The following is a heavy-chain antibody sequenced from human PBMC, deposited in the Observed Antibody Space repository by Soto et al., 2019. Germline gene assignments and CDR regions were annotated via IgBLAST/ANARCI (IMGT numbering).Heavy chain of an antibody. Sequence: ASVKVSCKASGFSFTGYYIHWLRQAPGQGLEWMGWINAHSGGTEYAQKFQGRVTLTRDTSISTAYMTLSSLRSDDTAIYYCAKDLTRQLAYWLDPWGRGTQVTVSS. V-gene: IGHV1-2*02. CDR1: GFSFTGYY. J-gene: IGHJ5*02. CDR2: INAHSGGT. D-gene: IGHD6-6*01. CDR3: AKDLTRQLAYWLDP.